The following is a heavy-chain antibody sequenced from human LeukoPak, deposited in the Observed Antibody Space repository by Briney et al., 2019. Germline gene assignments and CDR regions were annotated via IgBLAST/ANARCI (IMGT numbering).Heavy chain of an antibody. J-gene: IGHJ4*02. CDR1: GFTFSNYA. V-gene: IGHV3-30*04. Sequence: PGGSLRLSCAASGFTFSNYAMHWVRQAPGKGLEWVAVISYDGREKYYADSVKGRFTISRDNSKNAVYLEMNSLTAEHTAVFYCARDWDDSPGYYYFGEGYWGQGTLVTVSS. CDR3: ARDWDDSPGYYYFGEGY. CDR2: ISYDGREK. D-gene: IGHD3-22*01.